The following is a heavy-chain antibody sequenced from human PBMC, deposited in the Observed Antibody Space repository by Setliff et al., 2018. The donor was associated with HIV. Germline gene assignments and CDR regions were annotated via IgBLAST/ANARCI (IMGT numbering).Heavy chain of an antibody. D-gene: IGHD1-26*01. J-gene: IGHJ4*02. CDR1: GFTFSSYA. Sequence: PGGSLRLSCAVSGFTFSSYAMHWVRQAPGKGLVWVAVVSFEGTNKYYADSLKGRFTISRDNDKNSLYLQMHSLRAEDTAVYYCGGSGDSGYFVYWGQGTLVTVSS. CDR3: GGSGDSGYFVY. V-gene: IGHV3-30*04. CDR2: VSFEGTNK.